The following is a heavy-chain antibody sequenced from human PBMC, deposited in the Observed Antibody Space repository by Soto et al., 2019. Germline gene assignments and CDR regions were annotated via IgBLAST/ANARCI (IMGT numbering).Heavy chain of an antibody. V-gene: IGHV1-18*01. CDR1: GYTFTNYG. D-gene: IGHD5-18*01. CDR3: APHTLDTGMPSGY. CDR2: IGGYKGNT. J-gene: IGHJ4*02. Sequence: QVQLVQSGAEVREPGASVKVSCKASGYTFTNYGVSWVRQAPGQSLEWMGWIGGYKGNTNYAQKLQGRVTLTTDTSTSRAYMELRSLRSDDPAVYYCAPHTLDTGMPSGYWGQGTLVTVSS.